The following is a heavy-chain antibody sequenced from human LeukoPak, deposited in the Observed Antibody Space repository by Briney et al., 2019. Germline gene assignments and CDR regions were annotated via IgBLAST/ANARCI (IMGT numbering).Heavy chain of an antibody. V-gene: IGHV4-39*01. CDR2: IYYSGST. J-gene: IGHJ6*02. CDR1: GGPISSSTYY. D-gene: IGHD2-2*02. Sequence: SETLSLTCTVSGGPISSSTYYWAWIRQPPGKGLEWIGSIYYSGSTYYSPSLKSRVTISVDTSKNQFSPKLSSVTAADTAVYYSVRYCSSVSCYNYYGMDVWGQGTTVTVSS. CDR3: VRYCSSVSCYNYYGMDV.